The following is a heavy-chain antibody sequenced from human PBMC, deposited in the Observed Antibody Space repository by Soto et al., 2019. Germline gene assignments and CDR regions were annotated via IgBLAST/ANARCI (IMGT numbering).Heavy chain of an antibody. D-gene: IGHD3-9*01. CDR1: GFTFRSYA. Sequence: GGSLRLSCAASGFTFRSYAMSWVRQAPGKGLEWVSAISGSGGSTYYADSVKGRFTISRDNSKNTLYLQMNSLRAEDTAVYYCAKDKEDGILTGCLDPWGQGTLVTVSS. J-gene: IGHJ5*02. CDR3: AKDKEDGILTGCLDP. CDR2: ISGSGGST. V-gene: IGHV3-23*01.